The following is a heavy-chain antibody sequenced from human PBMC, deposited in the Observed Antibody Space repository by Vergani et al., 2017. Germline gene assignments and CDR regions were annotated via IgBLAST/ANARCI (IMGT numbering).Heavy chain of an antibody. CDR2: IKHSGST. D-gene: IGHD3-10*01. CDR1: GGSFSGYY. V-gene: IGHV4-34*01. CDR3: ARVIEKDYASGSYYNRYYYGMDV. Sequence: QVQLQQWGAGLLKPSETLSLTCAVYGGSFSGYYWSWIRQPPGKGLEWIGEIKHSGSTNYNPSLKSRVTISVDTSKNQFSLTLSSVTAADTSVYYCARVIEKDYASGSYYNRYYYGMDVWGQGTTVTVSS. J-gene: IGHJ6*02.